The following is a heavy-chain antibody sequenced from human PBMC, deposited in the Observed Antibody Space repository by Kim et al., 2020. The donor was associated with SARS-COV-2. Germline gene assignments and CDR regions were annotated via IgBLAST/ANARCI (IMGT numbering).Heavy chain of an antibody. V-gene: IGHV3-30*04. Sequence: GGSLRLSCAASGFTFSSYAMHWVRQAPGKGLEWVAVISYDGSNKYYADSVKGRFTISRDNSKNTLYLQMNSLRAEDTAVYYCAREKGRGDYGVYYYCGMDVWGQGTTVTVSS. CDR1: GFTFSSYA. CDR3: AREKGRGDYGVYYYCGMDV. CDR2: ISYDGSNK. J-gene: IGHJ6*02. D-gene: IGHD4-17*01.